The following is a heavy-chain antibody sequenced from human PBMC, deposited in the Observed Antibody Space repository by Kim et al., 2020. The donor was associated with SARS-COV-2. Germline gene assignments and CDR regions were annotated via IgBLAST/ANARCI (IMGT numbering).Heavy chain of an antibody. CDR1: GYTFTSYY. D-gene: IGHD2-15*01. J-gene: IGHJ6*02. V-gene: IGHV1-46*01. CDR3: ARDGPVVAATNYYYYGMDV. Sequence: ASVKVSCKASGYTFTSYYMHWVRQAPGQGLEWMGIINPSGGSTSYAQKFQGRVTMTRDTSTSTVYMELSSLRSEDTAVYYCARDGPVVAATNYYYYGMDVWGQGTTVTVSS. CDR2: INPSGGST.